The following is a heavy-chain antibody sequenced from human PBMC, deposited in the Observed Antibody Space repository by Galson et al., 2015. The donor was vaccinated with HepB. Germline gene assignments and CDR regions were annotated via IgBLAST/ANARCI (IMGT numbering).Heavy chain of an antibody. V-gene: IGHV3-30-3*01. Sequence: SLRLSCAASKFTLSSYTMHWVRQAPGKGLEWVAVISYDGSNKYYADSVKGRFTISRDNSKNTLYLQMNSLRAEDTAVYYCARDGRPSSPFDYWGQGTLVTVSS. CDR1: KFTLSSYT. J-gene: IGHJ4*02. CDR3: ARDGRPSSPFDY. D-gene: IGHD2-2*01. CDR2: ISYDGSNK.